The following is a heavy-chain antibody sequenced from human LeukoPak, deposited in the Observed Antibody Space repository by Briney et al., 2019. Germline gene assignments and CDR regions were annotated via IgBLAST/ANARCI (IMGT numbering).Heavy chain of an antibody. V-gene: IGHV4-59*01. CDR1: GGSTSDLY. J-gene: IGHJ4*02. CDR2: ISYSGST. CDR3: ARDLSSIPSLLGY. D-gene: IGHD3-16*01. Sequence: PSETLSLTYTVPGGSTSDLYGSWIRQPPGKGLEWIGYISYSGSTNYNPSLKSRVTISLDTSKNQSSLKLSSVTAADTAVYYCARDLSSIPSLLGYSGQGALVTVSS.